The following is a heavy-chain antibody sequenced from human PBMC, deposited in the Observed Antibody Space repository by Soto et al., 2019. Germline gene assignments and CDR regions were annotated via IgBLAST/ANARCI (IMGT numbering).Heavy chain of an antibody. CDR1: GGSFSGYY. J-gene: IGHJ6*02. D-gene: IGHD6-13*01. CDR3: ARGRNRQQLVLENNYYYGLDV. CDR2: IHRSEFT. V-gene: IGHV4-34*01. Sequence: QVQLQQWGAGLLKPSETLSLTCAGYGGSFSGYYWNWIRQPPGKGLQWIGEIHRSEFTNYNPSLKSRVTISVDTYKNQFALHWTPVTAADTAVYFCARGRNRQQLVLENNYYYGLDVGGQGTTFTFS.